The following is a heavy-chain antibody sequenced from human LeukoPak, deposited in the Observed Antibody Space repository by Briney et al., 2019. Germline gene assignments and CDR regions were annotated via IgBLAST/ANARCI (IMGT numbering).Heavy chain of an antibody. CDR3: TRATPDCSSTSCLVYYFDY. CDR2: INHSGST. J-gene: IGHJ4*02. Sequence: SETLSLTCAVYGGSFSGYYWSWIRQPPGEGLEWIGEINHSGSTNYNPSLKSRVTISVDTSKNQFSLKLSSVTAADTAVYYCTRATPDCSSTSCLVYYFDYWGQGTLVTVSS. CDR1: GGSFSGYY. V-gene: IGHV4-34*01. D-gene: IGHD2-2*01.